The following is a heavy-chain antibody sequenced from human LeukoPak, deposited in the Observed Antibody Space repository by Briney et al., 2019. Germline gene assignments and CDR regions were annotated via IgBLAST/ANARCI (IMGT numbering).Heavy chain of an antibody. J-gene: IGHJ4*02. CDR3: ARALGYCSSASCYYFDN. CDR1: GFTFSSYS. CDR2: ISSRSSTI. V-gene: IGHV3-48*01. Sequence: GGSLRLSCAASGFTFSSYSMNWVRQAPGKGLEWVSYISSRSSTIYYADSVKGRFTISRDNAKNSLYLQMNSLRAEDTAVYYCARALGYCSSASCYYFDNWGQGTLVTVSS. D-gene: IGHD2-2*01.